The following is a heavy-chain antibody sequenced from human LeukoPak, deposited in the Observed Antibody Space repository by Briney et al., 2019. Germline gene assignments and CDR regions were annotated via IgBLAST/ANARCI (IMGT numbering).Heavy chain of an antibody. CDR2: ISGSSYYI. V-gene: IGHV3-21*01. Sequence: GGSLRLSCAASGFTFSSYSMNWVRQAPGKGLEWVSSISGSSYYIYYADSVKGRFTISRDNAENSLYLQMNSLRVEDTAVYYCARAPTVLVGYCSSSSCQADYWGQGTLVTVSS. D-gene: IGHD2-2*01. J-gene: IGHJ4*02. CDR1: GFTFSSYS. CDR3: ARAPTVLVGYCSSSSCQADY.